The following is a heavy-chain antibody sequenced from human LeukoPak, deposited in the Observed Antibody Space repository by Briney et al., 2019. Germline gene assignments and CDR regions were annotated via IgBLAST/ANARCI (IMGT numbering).Heavy chain of an antibody. CDR3: ARVGYYDSSGYIQL. CDR1: GGSIGSSSYY. CDR2: IYYSGST. Sequence: SETLSLTCTVSGGSIGSSSYYWGWIRQPPGKGLNWIGSIYYSGSTYYNPSLKSRVTISVDTSRDQFSLKLSSVTAADTAVYYCARVGYYDSSGYIQLWGQGTLVTVSS. V-gene: IGHV4-39*07. J-gene: IGHJ1*01. D-gene: IGHD3-22*01.